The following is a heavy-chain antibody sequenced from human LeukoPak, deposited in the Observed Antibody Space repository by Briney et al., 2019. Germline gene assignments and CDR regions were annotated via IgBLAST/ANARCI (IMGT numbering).Heavy chain of an antibody. CDR3: ASEMRYYDSSGPRRGAFDI. J-gene: IGHJ3*02. CDR1: GYTFTSYG. D-gene: IGHD3-22*01. V-gene: IGHV1-18*01. Sequence: ASVKVSCKASGYTFTSYGISWVRQAPGQGLEWMGWISAYNGNTNYAQKLQGRVTMTTDTSTSTAYMELSSLRSEDTAVYYCASEMRYYDSSGPRRGAFDIWGQGTMVTVSS. CDR2: ISAYNGNT.